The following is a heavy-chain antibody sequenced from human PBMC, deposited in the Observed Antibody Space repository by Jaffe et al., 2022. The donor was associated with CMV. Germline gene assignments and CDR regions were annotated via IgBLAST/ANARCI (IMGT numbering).Heavy chain of an antibody. J-gene: IGHJ6*03. CDR3: AMSMVRGVISYYYYYMDV. CDR1: GGTFSSYA. V-gene: IGHV1-69*09. CDR2: IIPILGIA. Sequence: QVQLVQSGAEVKKPGSSVKVSCKASGGTFSSYAISWVRQAPGQGLEWMGRIIPILGIANYAQKFQGRVTITADKSTSTAYMELSSLRSEDTAVYYCAMSMVRGVISYYYYYMDVWGKGTTVTVSS. D-gene: IGHD3-10*01.